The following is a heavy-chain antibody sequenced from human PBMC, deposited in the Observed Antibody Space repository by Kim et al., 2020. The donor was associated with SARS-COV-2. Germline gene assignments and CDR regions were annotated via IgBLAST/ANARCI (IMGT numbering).Heavy chain of an antibody. V-gene: IGHV3-30*04. J-gene: IGHJ4*02. Sequence: GGSLRLSCAASGFTFSSYAMHWVRQAPGKGLEWVAVISYDGSNKYYADSVKGRFTISRDNSKNTLYLQMNSLRAEDTAVYYCASLVATGLWGQGTLVTVSS. D-gene: IGHD5-12*01. CDR3: ASLVATGL. CDR1: GFTFSSYA. CDR2: ISYDGSNK.